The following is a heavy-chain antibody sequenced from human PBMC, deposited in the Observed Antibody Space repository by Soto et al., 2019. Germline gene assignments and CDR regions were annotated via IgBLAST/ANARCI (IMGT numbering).Heavy chain of an antibody. CDR3: AKDSPGSATVTDPYYFDY. D-gene: IGHD4-4*01. J-gene: IGHJ4*02. V-gene: IGHV4-59*01. CDR2: VYYTGST. CDR1: GGSISGSY. Sequence: SETLSITCSVSGGSISGSYWSWIRQSPGKGLEWLGYVYYTGSTNYSPSLRSRVSISVDTSKNEFSLRLSSVTAADTAVYYCAKDSPGSATVTDPYYFDYWGQGTLVTVSS.